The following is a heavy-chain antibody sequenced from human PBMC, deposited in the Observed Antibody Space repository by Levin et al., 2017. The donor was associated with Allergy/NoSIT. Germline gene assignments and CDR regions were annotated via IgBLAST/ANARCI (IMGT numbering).Heavy chain of an antibody. CDR1: GGSFSDYY. J-gene: IGHJ4*01. V-gene: IGHV4-34*01. Sequence: SQTLSLTCAVYGGSFSDYYWIWFRQAPWKGLEWIGEINHSGFTNYNASLKSRVTISIDTSKKQFSLKLYSVTAADTAVYFCAREFFGYWGQGTLVTVSS. CDR3: AREFFGY. CDR2: INHSGFT.